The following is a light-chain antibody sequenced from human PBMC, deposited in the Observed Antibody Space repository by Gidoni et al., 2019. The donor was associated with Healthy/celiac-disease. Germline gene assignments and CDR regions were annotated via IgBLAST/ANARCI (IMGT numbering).Light chain of an antibody. CDR3: QQYGSDRKT. Sequence: EIVLTQSPGTLSLSPGERATLSCRASQSVSSSYLAWYQQKPGQAPRLLIYGASSRATGIPDRFSGSVSGTDFTLTISRLEPEDVAVYYCQQYGSDRKTFGQGTKVEIK. CDR1: QSVSSSY. V-gene: IGKV3-20*01. J-gene: IGKJ1*01. CDR2: GAS.